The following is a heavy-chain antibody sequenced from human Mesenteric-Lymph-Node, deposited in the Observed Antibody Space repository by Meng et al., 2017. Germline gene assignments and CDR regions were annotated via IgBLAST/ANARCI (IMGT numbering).Heavy chain of an antibody. Sequence: ASVKVSCKASGYTFTGYYMHWVRQAPGQGLEWMGRINPNSGGTNYAQKFQGRVTMTRDTSISTAYMELSRLRSDDTAVYYCARGAPDSGFLRLPDYWGQGTLVTVSS. D-gene: IGHD1-26*01. V-gene: IGHV1-2*06. CDR3: ARGAPDSGFLRLPDY. J-gene: IGHJ4*02. CDR1: GYTFTGYY. CDR2: INPNSGGT.